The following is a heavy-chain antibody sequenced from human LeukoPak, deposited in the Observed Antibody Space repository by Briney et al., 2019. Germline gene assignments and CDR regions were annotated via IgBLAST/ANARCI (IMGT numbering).Heavy chain of an antibody. CDR1: GGSFSGYY. J-gene: IGHJ5*02. CDR3: ARTHYGSGSSGFAWFDP. CDR2: INHSGST. V-gene: IGHV4-34*01. D-gene: IGHD3-10*01. Sequence: SETLSLTCAVYGGSFSGYYWSWIRQPPGKGLEWIGEINHSGSTNYNPSLKSRVTISVDTSKNQFSLKLSSVTAADTAVYYCARTHYGSGSSGFAWFDPWGQGTLVTVSS.